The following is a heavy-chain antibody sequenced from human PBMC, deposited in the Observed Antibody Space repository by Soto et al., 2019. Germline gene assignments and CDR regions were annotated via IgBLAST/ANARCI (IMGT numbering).Heavy chain of an antibody. CDR1: GFTVDDYA. CDR2: ISANGDTI. Sequence: GGSLRLSCVASGFTVDDYAMHWVRQAPGKGLEWVSGISANGDTIDYADSVKGRFTISRDNAKNSLYLQMNSLRAEDTAVYYCAREADYVNWFDPWGQGTLVTVSS. CDR3: AREADYVNWFDP. V-gene: IGHV3-9*01. D-gene: IGHD4-17*01. J-gene: IGHJ5*02.